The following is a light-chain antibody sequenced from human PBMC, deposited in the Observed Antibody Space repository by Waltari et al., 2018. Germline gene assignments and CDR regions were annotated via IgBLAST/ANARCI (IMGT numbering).Light chain of an antibody. J-gene: IGLJ2*01. CDR1: NIGTKT. CDR2: GDI. V-gene: IGLV3-21*03. CDR3: QVWDIDSDPSVV. Sequence: SYVLTQPPSVSVAPGRTARITCGGNNIGTKTAHWYQQKPGQAPVMVVYGDIDRPSGIPERFSGSNSVNTATLIINRVEAVDEADYYCQVWDIDSDPSVVFGGGTKLTVL.